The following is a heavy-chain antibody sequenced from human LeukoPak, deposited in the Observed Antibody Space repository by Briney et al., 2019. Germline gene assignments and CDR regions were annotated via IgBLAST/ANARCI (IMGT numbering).Heavy chain of an antibody. CDR3: ARGGYDSSGYYLVY. J-gene: IGHJ4*02. V-gene: IGHV4-61*01. CDR2: IYYSGST. Sequence: PSETLSLTCTVSSGSVSSGTYYWSWIRQPPGKGLEWIGYIYYSGSTKYNPSLKSRVTISVDTSKNQFSLKLRSVTAADTAVYYCARGGYDSSGYYLVYWGQGTLVTVSS. CDR1: SGSVSSGTYY. D-gene: IGHD3-22*01.